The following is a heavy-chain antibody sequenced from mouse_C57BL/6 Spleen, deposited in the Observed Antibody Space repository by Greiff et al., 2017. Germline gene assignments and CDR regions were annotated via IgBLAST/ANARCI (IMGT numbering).Heavy chain of an antibody. CDR2: ISSGGSYT. CDR3: ARHQTEGMDY. V-gene: IGHV5-6*01. Sequence: EVQLVESGGDLVKPGGSLKLSCAASGFTFSSYGMSWVRQTPDKRLEWVATISSGGSYTYYPDSVKGRFTISRDNAKNTLYLQMSSLKSEDTAMYYCARHQTEGMDYWGQGTSVTVSS. J-gene: IGHJ4*01. CDR1: GFTFSSYG.